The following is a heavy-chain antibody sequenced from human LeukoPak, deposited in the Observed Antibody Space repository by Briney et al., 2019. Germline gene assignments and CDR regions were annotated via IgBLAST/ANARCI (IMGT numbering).Heavy chain of an antibody. D-gene: IGHD3-22*01. CDR1: GGSISSNSYH. Sequence: SETLSLTCTVSGGSISSNSYHWGWIRQPPGKGLEWIASIYYSGSTYYNPSLKSRVTMSVDTSKNQFSLKLSSVTAADTAVYYCATYTSDRASFDYWGQGTLVTVSS. J-gene: IGHJ4*02. CDR3: ATYTSDRASFDY. V-gene: IGHV4-39*07. CDR2: IYYSGST.